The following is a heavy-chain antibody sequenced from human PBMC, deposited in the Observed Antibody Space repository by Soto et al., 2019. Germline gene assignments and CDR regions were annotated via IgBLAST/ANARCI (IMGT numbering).Heavy chain of an antibody. D-gene: IGHD3-16*02. Sequence: GGSLRLSCAASGFTFSSYAMSWVRQAPGKGLEWVSAISGSGGSTYYADSVKGRFTISRDNSKNTLYLQMNSLRAEDTAVYYCAKAILEWKRWELSRVSIIALDYWGQGTLVTVSS. CDR3: AKAILEWKRWELSRVSIIALDY. CDR1: GFTFSSYA. V-gene: IGHV3-23*01. J-gene: IGHJ4*02. CDR2: ISGSGGST.